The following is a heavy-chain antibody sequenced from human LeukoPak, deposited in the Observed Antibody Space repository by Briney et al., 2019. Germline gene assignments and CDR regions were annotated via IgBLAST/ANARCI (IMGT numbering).Heavy chain of an antibody. CDR3: ARGQTPYQFYDSRGRVNWFDP. V-gene: IGHV4-34*01. J-gene: IGHJ5*02. CDR2: INHSGST. D-gene: IGHD3-22*01. Sequence: PSETLSLTCAVYGGSFSGYYWSWIRQPPGKGLEWIGEINHSGSTNYNPSLKSRVTISVDTSKNQFSLKLSSVTAADTAVYYCARGQTPYQFYDSRGRVNWFDPWGQGTLVTVSS. CDR1: GGSFSGYY.